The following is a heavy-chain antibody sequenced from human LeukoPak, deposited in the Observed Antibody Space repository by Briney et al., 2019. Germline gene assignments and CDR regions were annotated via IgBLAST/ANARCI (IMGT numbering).Heavy chain of an antibody. V-gene: IGHV3-21*01. CDR1: GFTFSTYS. J-gene: IGHJ4*02. Sequence: PGGSLRLSCAASGFTFSTYSMNWVRQAPGKGLEWVSSISSSSSYIYYADSVKGRFTISRDNAKNSLYLQMNSLRAEDTAVYYCAKDCPPGYCSPWGQGTLVTVSS. D-gene: IGHD2-15*01. CDR2: ISSSSSYI. CDR3: AKDCPPGYCSP.